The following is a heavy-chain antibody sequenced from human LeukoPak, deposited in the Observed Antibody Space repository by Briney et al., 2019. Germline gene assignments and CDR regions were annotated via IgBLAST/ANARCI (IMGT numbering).Heavy chain of an antibody. CDR3: ARGRYYYDSSGYGYFDY. CDR2: IFPIFGTA. V-gene: IGHV1-69*05. J-gene: IGHJ4*02. D-gene: IGHD3-22*01. Sequence: SVKVSCKASGGTFSSYAISWVRQAPGQGLEWMGGIFPIFGTANYAQKFQGRVTITTDESTSTAYMELSSLRSEDTAVYYCARGRYYYDSSGYGYFDYWGQGTLVTVSS. CDR1: GGTFSSYA.